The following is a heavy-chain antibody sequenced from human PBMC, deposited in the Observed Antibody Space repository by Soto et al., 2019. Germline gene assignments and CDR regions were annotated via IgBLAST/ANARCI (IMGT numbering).Heavy chain of an antibody. J-gene: IGHJ4*02. CDR2: ISYDGNNK. CDR1: GFTFSSYA. CDR3: AKDHRTTLTTRGVWYFDY. D-gene: IGHD4-17*01. Sequence: QVQLVESGGGVVQPGRSLRLSCAASGFTFSSYAMHWVRQAPGKGLEWVALISYDGNNKYYIDSVKGRFTISRDNSKNMLYLQLNNLRAEDTALYYCAKDHRTTLTTRGVWYFDYWCQGTLVTVSS. V-gene: IGHV3-30*18.